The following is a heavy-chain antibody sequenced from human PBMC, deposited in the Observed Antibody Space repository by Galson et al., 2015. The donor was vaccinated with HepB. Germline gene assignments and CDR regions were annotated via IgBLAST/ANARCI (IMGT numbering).Heavy chain of an antibody. CDR1: GFTFDDYA. Sequence: SLRLSCAASGFTFDDYAIHWVRQSPGKGLEWVSGISGSGSSTYYAESVKGRFTISRDNSKNTLFLQMDSLRVEETAANYWATDRTGLVGTSARVLNDYYGLDVWGQGTTVTVSS. CDR2: ISGSGSST. J-gene: IGHJ6*02. V-gene: IGHV3-23*01. CDR3: ATDRTGLVGTSARVLNDYYGLDV. D-gene: IGHD1-26*01.